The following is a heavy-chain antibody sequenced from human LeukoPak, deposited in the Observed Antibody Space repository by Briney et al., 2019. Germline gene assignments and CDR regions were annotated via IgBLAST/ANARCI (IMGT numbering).Heavy chain of an antibody. V-gene: IGHV3-7*01. D-gene: IGHD3-22*01. J-gene: IGHJ4*02. Sequence: GGSLRLSWAASGFTFSSYWMSWVRKAPGKGLEWVANIKQDGSEKYYVDSVKGRFTISRDNAKNSLYLQMNSLRAEDTAVYYCARDRGYYDSSGYSDYWGQGTLVTVSS. CDR3: ARDRGYYDSSGYSDY. CDR2: IKQDGSEK. CDR1: GFTFSSYW.